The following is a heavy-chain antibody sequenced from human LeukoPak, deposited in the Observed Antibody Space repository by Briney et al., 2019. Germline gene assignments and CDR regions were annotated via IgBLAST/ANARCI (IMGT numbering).Heavy chain of an antibody. CDR2: IYTSGST. CDR1: GGSISSGSYY. CDR3: ASTYYDSSGYYPFDY. D-gene: IGHD3-22*01. J-gene: IGHJ4*02. V-gene: IGHV4-61*02. Sequence: SETPSLTCTVSGGSISSGSYYWSWIRQPAGKGLEWIGRIYTSGSTNYNPSLKSRVTISVDTSKDQFSLKLSSVTAADTAVYYCASTYYDSSGYYPFDYWGQGTLVTVSS.